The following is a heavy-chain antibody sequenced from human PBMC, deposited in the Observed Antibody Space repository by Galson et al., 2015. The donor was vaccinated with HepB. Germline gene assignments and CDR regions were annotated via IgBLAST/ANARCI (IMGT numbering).Heavy chain of an antibody. V-gene: IGHV3-7*01. CDR1: RFTFSNYW. Sequence: SLRLSCAASRFTFSNYWMNWVRQAPGKGLEWVANIKQDGSEKYYVDSVKGRFTISRDNAKNSLYLQMNSLRAEDTAVYYCASGKQWLARFDYWGQGTLVTVSS. J-gene: IGHJ4*02. D-gene: IGHD6-19*01. CDR2: IKQDGSEK. CDR3: ASGKQWLARFDY.